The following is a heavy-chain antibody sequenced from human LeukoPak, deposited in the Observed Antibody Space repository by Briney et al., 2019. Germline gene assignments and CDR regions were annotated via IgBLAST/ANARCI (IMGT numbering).Heavy chain of an antibody. V-gene: IGHV3-23*01. D-gene: IGHD6-13*01. J-gene: IGHJ4*02. CDR1: GFTFTSYA. CDR2: ISCSGGRT. Sequence: GGAVTLSCAASGFTFTSYAMSWVRQAPGEGLEWVSGISCSGGRTYYADSVKGRFTISRDNSKNTLYLQMTSLKAEDTAVYYCAKPPLLYSSNWYVDYWGQGTLVTVSS. CDR3: AKPPLLYSSNWYVDY.